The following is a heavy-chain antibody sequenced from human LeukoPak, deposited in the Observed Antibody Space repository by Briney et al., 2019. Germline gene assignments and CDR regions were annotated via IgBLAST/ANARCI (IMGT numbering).Heavy chain of an antibody. D-gene: IGHD1-26*01. J-gene: IGHJ4*02. V-gene: IGHV4-38-2*02. CDR3: AREEMPGKFDY. CDR2: IYHSGST. Sequence: PSETLSLTCTVSGYSISSGYYWGWIRQPPGKGLEWIGSIYHSGSTYYNPSLKSRAAISLDKSSNQFSLRLTSVTAADTAMYFCAREEMPGKFDYWGQGTLVTVSS. CDR1: GYSISSGYY.